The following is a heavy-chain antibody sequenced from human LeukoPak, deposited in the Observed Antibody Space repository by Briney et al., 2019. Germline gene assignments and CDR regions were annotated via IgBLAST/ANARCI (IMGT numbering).Heavy chain of an antibody. CDR2: IYYSGST. CDR3: ARGGSGTIFDY. Sequence: SQTLSLTCTVSGGSISSGGYYWSWIRQHPGKGLEWIGYIYYSGSTYYNPSLKSRVTISVDMSKNQFSLKLSSVTAADTAVYYCARGGSGTIFDYWGQGTLVTVSS. V-gene: IGHV4-31*03. J-gene: IGHJ4*02. CDR1: GGSISSGGYY. D-gene: IGHD3-10*01.